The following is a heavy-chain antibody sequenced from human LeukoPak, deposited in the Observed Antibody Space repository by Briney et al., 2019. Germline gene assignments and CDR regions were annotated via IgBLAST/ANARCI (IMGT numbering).Heavy chain of an antibody. CDR3: ASRGIAVAGTRVFDP. D-gene: IGHD6-19*01. CDR2: ISSSGSTI. Sequence: GGSLRLSCAASGFSFSDYYMSWIRQAPGKGLEWVSYISSSGSTIYYADSVKGRFTISRDNAKNSLYLQMNSLRAEDTAVYYCASRGIAVAGTRVFDPWGQGTLVTVSS. CDR1: GFSFSDYY. J-gene: IGHJ5*02. V-gene: IGHV3-11*01.